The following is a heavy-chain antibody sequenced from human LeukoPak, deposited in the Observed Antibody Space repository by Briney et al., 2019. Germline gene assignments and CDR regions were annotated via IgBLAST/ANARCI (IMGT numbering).Heavy chain of an antibody. J-gene: IGHJ4*02. V-gene: IGHV3-7*01. CDR1: GFTFSSYW. CDR2: IKEDGSEK. Sequence: GGSLRLSCAASGFTFSSYWMTWVRQAPGKGLERVANIKEDGSEKYHVDSLKGRFTISRDNAKNSLYLQMNSLRAEDTAMYYCARAGSGRFEDWGQGTLVTVSS. CDR3: ARAGSGRFED. D-gene: IGHD6-19*01.